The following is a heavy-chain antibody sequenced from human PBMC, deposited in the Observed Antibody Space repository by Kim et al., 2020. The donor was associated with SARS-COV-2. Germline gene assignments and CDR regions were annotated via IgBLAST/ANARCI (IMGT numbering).Heavy chain of an antibody. CDR1: GFTFDDYG. J-gene: IGHJ2*01. Sequence: GGSLRLSCAASGFTFDDYGMSWVRQAPGKGLEWVSGINWNGGSTGYADSVKGRFTISRDNAKNSLYLQMNSLRAEDTALYHCARTYYYDSSGYYHWYFDLWGRGTLVTVSS. CDR3: ARTYYYDSSGYYHWYFDL. D-gene: IGHD3-22*01. V-gene: IGHV3-20*01. CDR2: INWNGGST.